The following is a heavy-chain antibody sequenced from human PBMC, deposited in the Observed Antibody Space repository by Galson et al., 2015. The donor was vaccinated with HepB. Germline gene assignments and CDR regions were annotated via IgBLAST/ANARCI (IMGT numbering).Heavy chain of an antibody. CDR2: VYYSGST. CDR1: GGSISSHY. J-gene: IGHJ4*02. CDR3: ARQKGTKIPFDY. D-gene: IGHD2-8*01. V-gene: IGHV4-59*08. Sequence: ETLSLTCTVSGGSISSHYWSWIRQPPGKGLEWIGYVYYSGSTNYNPSLKSRVTISVDTSKNQFSLNLNSVTAADTAVYYCARQKGTKIPFDYWGQGALVTVSS.